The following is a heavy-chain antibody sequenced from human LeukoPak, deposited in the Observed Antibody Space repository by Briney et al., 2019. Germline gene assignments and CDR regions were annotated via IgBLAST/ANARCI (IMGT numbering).Heavy chain of an antibody. Sequence: GGSLRLSCAASGFTFSSNAMSWVRQAPGKGLEWVSAISGSGGSTYYADSVKGRFTISRDNSKNTLYLQMNSLRAEDTAVYYCARGGLWFGELSVALDYWGQGTLVTVSS. D-gene: IGHD3-10*01. CDR1: GFTFSSNA. J-gene: IGHJ4*02. CDR3: ARGGLWFGELSVALDY. V-gene: IGHV3-23*01. CDR2: ISGSGGST.